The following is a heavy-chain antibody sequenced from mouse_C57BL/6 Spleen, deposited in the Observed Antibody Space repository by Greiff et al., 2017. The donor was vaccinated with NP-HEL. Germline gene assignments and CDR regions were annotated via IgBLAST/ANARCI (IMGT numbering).Heavy chain of an antibody. CDR3: ARRRITTAHWYFDV. CDR1: GFTFSDYG. V-gene: IGHV5-17*01. CDR2: ISSGSSTI. D-gene: IGHD1-2*01. J-gene: IGHJ1*03. Sequence: EVKLMDSGGGLVKPGGSLKLSCAASGFTFSDYGMHWVRQAPEKGLEWVAYISSGSSTIYYADTVKGRFTISRDNAKNTLFLQMTSLRSEDTAMYYCARRRITTAHWYFDVWGTGTTVTVSS.